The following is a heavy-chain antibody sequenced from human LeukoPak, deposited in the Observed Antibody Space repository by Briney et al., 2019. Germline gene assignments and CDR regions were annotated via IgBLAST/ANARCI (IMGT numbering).Heavy chain of an antibody. CDR1: GFTFSSYS. Sequence: GGSLRLSCAASGFTFSSYSMNWVRQAPGKGLEWVSYISSSSSTIYYADSVKGRFTISRDNARNSLYLQMNSLRAEDTAVYYCARGPYTNGHYFDYWGQGTLATVSS. CDR2: ISSSSSTI. J-gene: IGHJ4*02. CDR3: ARGPYTNGHYFDY. D-gene: IGHD6-19*01. V-gene: IGHV3-48*04.